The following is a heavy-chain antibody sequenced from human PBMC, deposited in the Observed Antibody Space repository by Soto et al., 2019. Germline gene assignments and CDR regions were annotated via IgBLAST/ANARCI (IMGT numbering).Heavy chain of an antibody. Sequence: EVQLVESGGGLVQPGGSLRISCAASGFSVSSNYMSWVRQAPGKGLEWVSIIYGGGSTYYADSVKGRFTISRHNSENTVYLQMNSLRPEDTAVYYWAREIPKSWGYWGQGTLVTVSS. CDR2: IYGGGST. D-gene: IGHD7-27*01. V-gene: IGHV3-53*04. J-gene: IGHJ4*02. CDR1: GFSVSSNY. CDR3: AREIPKSWGY.